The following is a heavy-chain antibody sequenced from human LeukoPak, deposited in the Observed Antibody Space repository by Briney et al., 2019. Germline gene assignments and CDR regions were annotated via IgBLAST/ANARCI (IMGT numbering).Heavy chain of an antibody. CDR2: IIPILGIA. J-gene: IGHJ6*02. Sequence: SVKVSCKASGGTFSSYAISWVRQAPGQGLESMGRIIPILGIANYAQKFQGRVTITADKSTSTAYMELSSLRSEDTAVYYCASSRGYYYYGMDVWGQGTTVTVSS. V-gene: IGHV1-69*04. CDR3: ASSRGYYYYGMDV. CDR1: GGTFSSYA. D-gene: IGHD1-26*01.